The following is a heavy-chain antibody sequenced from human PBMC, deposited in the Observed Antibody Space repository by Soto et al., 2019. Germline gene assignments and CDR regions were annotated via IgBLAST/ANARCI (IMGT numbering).Heavy chain of an antibody. J-gene: IGHJ4*02. CDR3: AKDELGSSSWYRGFFDY. CDR1: GFTFSSYG. Sequence: GGSLRLSCAASGFTFSSYGMHWVRQAPGKGLEWVAVISYDGSNKYYADSVKGRFTISRDNSKNTLYLQMNSLRAEDTAVYYCAKDELGSSSWYRGFFDYWGQGTLVTVSS. CDR2: ISYDGSNK. D-gene: IGHD6-13*01. V-gene: IGHV3-30*18.